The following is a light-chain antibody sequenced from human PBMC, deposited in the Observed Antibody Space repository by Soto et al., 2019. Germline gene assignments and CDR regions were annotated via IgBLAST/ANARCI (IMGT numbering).Light chain of an antibody. CDR1: QGVSSRY. J-gene: IGKJ5*01. Sequence: EIVLTQSPGTLSLSPGERATLSCRASQGVSSRYLAWYQQKPGQAPRLLIYDASNRATGIPARFSGSGSGTDFTLTISSLEPEDFAVYYCQQYGSSPPITFGQGTRLEIK. V-gene: IGKV3-20*01. CDR2: DAS. CDR3: QQYGSSPPIT.